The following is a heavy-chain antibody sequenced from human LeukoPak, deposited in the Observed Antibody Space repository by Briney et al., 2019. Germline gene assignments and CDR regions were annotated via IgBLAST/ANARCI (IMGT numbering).Heavy chain of an antibody. V-gene: IGHV4-59*01. Sequence: PSETLSLTCTVSGGSISSYYWSWIRQPPGKGLEWIGYIYYSGSTNYNPSLKSRVTISVDTSKNQFSLKLSSVTAADTAVYYCARRSYDFWSGYYRVYDYWGPGTLVTVSS. D-gene: IGHD3-3*01. CDR3: ARRSYDFWSGYYRVYDY. J-gene: IGHJ4*02. CDR2: IYYSGST. CDR1: GGSISSYY.